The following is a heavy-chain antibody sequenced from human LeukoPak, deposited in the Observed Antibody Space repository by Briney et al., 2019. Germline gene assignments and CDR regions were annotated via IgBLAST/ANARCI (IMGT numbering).Heavy chain of an antibody. CDR3: ARGNTVTTPYYYYYYMDV. J-gene: IGHJ6*03. V-gene: IGHV4-59*01. Sequence: SETLSLICTVSGGSISSYYWSWIRRPPGKGLEWIGYIYYSGSTNYNPSLKSRVTISVDTSKNQFSLKLSSVTAADTAVYYCARGNTVTTPYYYYYYMDVWGKGTTVTVSS. CDR2: IYYSGST. D-gene: IGHD4-11*01. CDR1: GGSISSYY.